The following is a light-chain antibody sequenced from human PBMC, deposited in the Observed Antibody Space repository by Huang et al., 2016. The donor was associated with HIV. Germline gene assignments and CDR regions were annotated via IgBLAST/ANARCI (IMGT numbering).Light chain of an antibody. Sequence: DIQMTQSPSSLSASVGDRVTITCRASQGISSYVNWYQQKPGKAPKLLIYAASSLQSGVPSRFSGSGSGTDFTLTISSLQPEDFATYYCQQSYSTPVTFGQGTKLEIK. J-gene: IGKJ2*01. CDR1: QGISSY. V-gene: IGKV1-39*01. CDR2: AAS. CDR3: QQSYSTPVT.